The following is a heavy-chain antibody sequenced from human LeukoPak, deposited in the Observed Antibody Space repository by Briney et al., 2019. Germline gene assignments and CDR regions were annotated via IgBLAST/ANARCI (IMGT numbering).Heavy chain of an antibody. CDR1: GFTFSSYW. CDR3: ARESIVVVPAAGVEGYYYYYGMDV. CDR2: INSDGSTT. V-gene: IGHV3-74*01. J-gene: IGHJ6*02. Sequence: GGSLRLSCAASGFTFSSYWIGWVRQAPGKGLVWVSCINSDGSTTNYADPVKGRFTISRDNAKNTLYLQMNSLRAEDTAVYFCARESIVVVPAAGVEGYYYYYGMDVWGQGTTVTVSS. D-gene: IGHD2-2*01.